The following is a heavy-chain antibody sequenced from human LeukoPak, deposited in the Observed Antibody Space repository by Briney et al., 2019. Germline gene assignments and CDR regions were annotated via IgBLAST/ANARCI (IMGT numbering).Heavy chain of an antibody. CDR2: IYHSGST. D-gene: IGHD2-2*01. CDR1: GGSISSSNW. J-gene: IGHJ4*02. V-gene: IGHV4-4*02. CDR3: ARGLGFCSSTSCRALDY. Sequence: SETLSLTCAVSGGSISSSNWWSWVRQPPGKGLEWIGEIYHSGSTNYNPSLKSRVTISVDKSKNQFSLKLSSVTAADTAVYYCARGLGFCSSTSCRALDYWGQGTLVTVSS.